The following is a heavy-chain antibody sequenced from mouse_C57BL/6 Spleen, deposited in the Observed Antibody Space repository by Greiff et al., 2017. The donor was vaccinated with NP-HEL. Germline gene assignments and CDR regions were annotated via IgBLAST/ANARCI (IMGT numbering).Heavy chain of an antibody. D-gene: IGHD1-1*01. CDR1: GFTFTDYY. V-gene: IGHV7-3*01. J-gene: IGHJ4*01. Sequence: EVHLVESGGGLVQPGGSLSLSCAASGFTFTDYYMSWVRQPPGKALEWLGFIRNKANGYTTEYSASVKGRFTISRDNSQSILYLQMNALRAEDSATYYCARYIRYLYAMDYWGQGTSVTVSS. CDR2: IRNKANGYTT. CDR3: ARYIRYLYAMDY.